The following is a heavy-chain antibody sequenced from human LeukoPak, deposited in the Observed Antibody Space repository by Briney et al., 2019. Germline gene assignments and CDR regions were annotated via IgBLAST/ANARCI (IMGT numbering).Heavy chain of an antibody. Sequence: SETLSLTCAVYGGSFSGYYWSWIRQPPGKGLDWIGEINHSGSTNYNPSLKSRVTISVDTSKNQFSLKLSSVTAADTAVYYCARSDRQRARSGRLEAFDIWGQGTMVTVSS. D-gene: IGHD3-10*01. V-gene: IGHV4-34*01. CDR3: ARSDRQRARSGRLEAFDI. CDR1: GGSFSGYY. J-gene: IGHJ3*02. CDR2: INHSGST.